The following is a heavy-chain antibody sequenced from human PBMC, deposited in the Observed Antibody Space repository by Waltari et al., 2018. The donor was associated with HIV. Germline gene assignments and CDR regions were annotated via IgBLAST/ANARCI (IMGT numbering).Heavy chain of an antibody. CDR2: IYSVGST. D-gene: IGHD5-18*01. J-gene: IGHJ4*02. CDR1: GFTVSSNY. CDR3: ARGDTAMVPFDY. V-gene: IGHV3-53*01. Sequence: EVQLVESGGGLIQPGGSLRLSCAASGFTVSSNYMSWVRQAPGKGLEWVSVIYSVGSTYYSDSVKGRFTISRDNSKNTLYLQMNSLRAEDTAVYYCARGDTAMVPFDYWGQGTLVTVSS.